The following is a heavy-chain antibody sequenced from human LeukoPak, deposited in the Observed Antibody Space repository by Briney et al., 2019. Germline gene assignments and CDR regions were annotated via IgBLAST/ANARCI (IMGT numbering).Heavy chain of an antibody. CDR3: ARCASYSGSYYPLVC. D-gene: IGHD1-26*01. CDR2: IISSSSTI. Sequence: SGGSLRRSCAASGFTVSSNYMSWVRQAPGKGLEWVSYIISSSSTIYYADSVKGRFTISRDNAKNSLYLQMNSLRAEDTAVYYCARCASYSGSYYPLVCWGQGTLVTVSS. CDR1: GFTVSSNY. V-gene: IGHV3-48*01. J-gene: IGHJ4*02.